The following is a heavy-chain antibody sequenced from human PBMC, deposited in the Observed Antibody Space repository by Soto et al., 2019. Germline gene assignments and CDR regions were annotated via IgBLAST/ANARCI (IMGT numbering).Heavy chain of an antibody. D-gene: IGHD3-10*01. CDR2: ISSSSSTI. V-gene: IGHV3-48*01. CDR1: GFTFSSYS. Sequence: GGSLRLSCAASGFTFSSYSMNWVRQAPGKGLEWVSYISSSSSTIYYADSVKGRFTISRDNAKNSLYLQMNSLRAEDTAVYYCARDVVTMVRGSYFDYWGQGTLVTVSS. J-gene: IGHJ4*02. CDR3: ARDVVTMVRGSYFDY.